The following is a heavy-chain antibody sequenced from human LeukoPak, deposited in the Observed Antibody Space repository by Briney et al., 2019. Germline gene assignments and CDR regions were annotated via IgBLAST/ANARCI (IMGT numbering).Heavy chain of an antibody. J-gene: IGHJ4*02. Sequence: GGSLRLSCAASGFSFSNYSMNWVRQAPGKGLEWISYIGGSSSTIYYADSVKGRFTLSRDNARNSLYLQMNSLRAEDTAIYFCARDQGDCTSTSCYYFDYWGQGTLVTVSS. CDR2: IGGSSSTI. V-gene: IGHV3-48*01. CDR3: ARDQGDCTSTSCYYFDY. D-gene: IGHD2-2*01. CDR1: GFSFSNYS.